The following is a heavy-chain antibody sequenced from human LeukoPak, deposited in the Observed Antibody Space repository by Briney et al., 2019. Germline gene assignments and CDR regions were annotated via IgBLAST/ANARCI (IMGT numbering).Heavy chain of an antibody. V-gene: IGHV4-59*01. J-gene: IGHJ6*03. Sequence: SETLSLTCVVSGGSMNPYYWSWIRQPPGKGLEWIGYISHSGSTKYNPSLKSRVIISVDTSKNYFSLKLSSVTAADTAVYYCARGGYYYMDVWGKGATVTVSS. CDR1: GGSMNPYY. CDR3: ARGGYYYMDV. CDR2: ISHSGST.